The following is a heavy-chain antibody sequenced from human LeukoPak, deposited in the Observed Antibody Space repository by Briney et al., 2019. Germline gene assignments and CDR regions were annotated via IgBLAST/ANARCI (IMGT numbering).Heavy chain of an antibody. CDR1: GYTFTIYG. J-gene: IGHJ4*02. V-gene: IGHV1-18*01. CDR3: ARDLVTYYYYDSSGHYFDY. Sequence: ASVTVSCTASGYTFTIYGISWVRQAPGQGLEWMGWISAYNGNTNYAQKLQGRVTMTTDTSTSTAYMELRSLRSDDTAVYYCARDLVTYYYYDSSGHYFDYWGQGTLVTVSS. D-gene: IGHD3-22*01. CDR2: ISAYNGNT.